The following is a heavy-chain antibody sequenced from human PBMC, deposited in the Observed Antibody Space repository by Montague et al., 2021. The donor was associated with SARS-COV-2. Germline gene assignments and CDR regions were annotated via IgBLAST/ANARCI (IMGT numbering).Heavy chain of an antibody. J-gene: IGHJ6*02. CDR1: GVSFSNYV. CDR2: IGGSGVDT. Sequence: SLRLSCAASGVSFSNYVMNWVRQAPGKGLEWVSSIGGSGVDTYYADSVKGRFAISRDNSKNTLCLQMDSLRAEDTALYHCAKSGYCNTKCAALDVWGQGTTVTVSS. CDR3: AKSGYCNTKCAALDV. V-gene: IGHV3-23*01. D-gene: IGHD2-15*01.